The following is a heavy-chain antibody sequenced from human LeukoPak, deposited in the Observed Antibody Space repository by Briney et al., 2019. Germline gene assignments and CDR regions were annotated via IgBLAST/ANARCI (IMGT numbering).Heavy chain of an antibody. V-gene: IGHV4-4*07. CDR1: GASINNYY. Sequence: PSETLSLTCTASGASINNYYWGWIRQSAGKGLEWIGHIYTSGSTNYNPSLKSRVTMSVDTSKNQFSLKLTSMTAADTAVYYCARGGSSGYYYGWGQGTLVTVSS. D-gene: IGHD3-22*01. CDR2: IYTSGST. J-gene: IGHJ4*02. CDR3: ARGGSSGYYYG.